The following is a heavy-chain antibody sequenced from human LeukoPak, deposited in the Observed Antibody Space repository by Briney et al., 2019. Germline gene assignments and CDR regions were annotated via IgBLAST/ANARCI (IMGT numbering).Heavy chain of an antibody. CDR3: ARDRRRGYSYGYGAGAFDI. CDR2: ISSISSYI. Sequence: PGGSLRLSCAASGFTFSSYSMNWVRQAPGKGLEWVSSISSISSYIYYADSVKGRFTISRDNAKNSLYLQMNSLRAEDTAVYYCARDRRRGYSYGYGAGAFDIWGQGTMVTVSS. J-gene: IGHJ3*02. CDR1: GFTFSSYS. D-gene: IGHD5-18*01. V-gene: IGHV3-21*01.